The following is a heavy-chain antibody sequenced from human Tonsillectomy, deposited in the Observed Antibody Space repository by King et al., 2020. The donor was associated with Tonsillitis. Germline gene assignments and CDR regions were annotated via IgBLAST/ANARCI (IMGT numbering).Heavy chain of an antibody. CDR1: GDSVSSDSAA. CDR3: ARDQWELLWNYYYYYGMGV. J-gene: IGHJ6*02. Sequence: VQLQQSGPGLVKPSQTLSLTCAISGDSVSSDSAAWNWIRQSPSRGLEWLGRTYYRSKWYNDYAVSVKSRITINPDTSKNQFSLQLNSVTPEDTAVYYCARDQWELLWNYYYYYGMGVWGQGTTVTVSS. D-gene: IGHD1-26*01. V-gene: IGHV6-1*01. CDR2: TYYRSKWYN.